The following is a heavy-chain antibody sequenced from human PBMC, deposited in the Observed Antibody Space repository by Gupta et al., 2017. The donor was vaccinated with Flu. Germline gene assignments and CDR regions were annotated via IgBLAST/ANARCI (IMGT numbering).Heavy chain of an antibody. CDR3: SRRQAGYTFDY. CDR2: ISYSGST. Sequence: QVQLQESGPGLAKPSETLSLTCSVYGVSVSSKVYSCGWIRPPPGTGLAWIGTISYSGSTFYNPSLTSPVTTSMDASKNQFSLILRSVTAADTAVYYCSRRQAGYTFDYWGQGTLVTVPS. V-gene: IGHV4-39*01. D-gene: IGHD5-12*01. CDR1: GVSVSSKVYS. J-gene: IGHJ4*02.